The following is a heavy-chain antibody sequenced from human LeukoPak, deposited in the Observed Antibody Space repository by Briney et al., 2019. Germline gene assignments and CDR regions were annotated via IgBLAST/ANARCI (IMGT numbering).Heavy chain of an antibody. CDR1: GFTFSSYA. D-gene: IGHD3-22*01. CDR2: ISGSGSST. V-gene: IGHV3-23*01. CDR3: AKAEDSSSYYYYLFDY. J-gene: IGHJ4*02. Sequence: GGSLRLSCAASGFTFSSYAMSWVRQAPGKGLEWVSTISGSGSSTYYADSVKGRFTISRDISKNTLYLQMDSLRAEDTAVYYCAKAEDSSSYYYYLFDYWGQGTLVTVSS.